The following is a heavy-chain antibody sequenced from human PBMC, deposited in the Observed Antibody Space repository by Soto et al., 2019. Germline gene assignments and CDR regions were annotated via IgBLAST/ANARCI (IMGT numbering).Heavy chain of an antibody. V-gene: IGHV3-66*01. J-gene: IGHJ4*02. CDR2: IYSGGST. CDR3: AKDRSIQKSYFDY. Sequence: GGSLRLSCAASGFTVSSNYMSWVRQAPGKGLEWVSVIYSGGSTYYADSVKGRFTISRDNSKNTLYLQMNSLRAEDTAVYYCAKDRSIQKSYFDYWGQGTLVTVSS. CDR1: GFTVSSNY.